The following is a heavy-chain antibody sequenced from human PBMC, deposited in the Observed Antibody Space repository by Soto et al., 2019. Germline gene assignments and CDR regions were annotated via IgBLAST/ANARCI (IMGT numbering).Heavy chain of an antibody. V-gene: IGHV4-59*01. J-gene: IGHJ4*02. CDR2: IYYSGST. Sequence: SETLSLTCTVSGGSISSYYWSRIRQPPGKGLEWIGYIYYSGSTNYNPSLKSRVTISVDTSRNQFSLKLSSATAADTAVYYCARESGSYYHDYWGQGTLVTVSS. CDR3: ARESGSYYHDY. CDR1: GGSISSYY. D-gene: IGHD1-26*01.